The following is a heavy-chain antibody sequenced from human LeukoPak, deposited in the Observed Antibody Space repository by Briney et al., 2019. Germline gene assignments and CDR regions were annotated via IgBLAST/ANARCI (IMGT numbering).Heavy chain of an antibody. Sequence: PGGSLRLSCAASGFTFSTYGMHWFRQAPGKGLEGGVVIGHDGTKIYYAYSVQGRFTISRDNYKNTLYLDMNSLSGEDTALYYCAKDHVTWGNRYFDHWGQGTLGTVSS. CDR2: IGHDGTKI. V-gene: IGHV3-30*02. D-gene: IGHD3-16*01. J-gene: IGHJ4*02. CDR3: AKDHVTWGNRYFDH. CDR1: GFTFSTYG.